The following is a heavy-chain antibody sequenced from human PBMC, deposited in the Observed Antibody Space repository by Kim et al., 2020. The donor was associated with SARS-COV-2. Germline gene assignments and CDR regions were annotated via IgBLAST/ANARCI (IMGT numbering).Heavy chain of an antibody. CDR2: ITPSSTTI. V-gene: IGHV3-48*02. CDR1: GFTLKNHI. CDR3: ARVGTATAGGIDS. Sequence: GGSLRLSCEASGFTLKNHIMNGVRQAPGKGLEWVAYITPSSTTIYYADSVKGRFTISRDNDKNSLFLQMDRLRDEDSAVYYCARVGTATAGGIDSWGQGAVVTLSS. J-gene: IGHJ1*01. D-gene: IGHD2-21*02.